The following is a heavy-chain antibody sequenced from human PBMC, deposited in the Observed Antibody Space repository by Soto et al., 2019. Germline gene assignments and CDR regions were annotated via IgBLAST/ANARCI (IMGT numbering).Heavy chain of an antibody. CDR1: GYSFSSYG. V-gene: IGHV1-18*01. CDR2: ISPYNDDT. D-gene: IGHD3-22*01. J-gene: IGHJ6*02. CDR3: ARGGYYDSSGARNYHYYGMDV. Sequence: WASVKVSCKASGYSFSSYGITWVRQAPGQGLEWLGWISPYNDDTKYAQRLQGRVTMTTDTSTRTAYMDIRGLRSDDTAIYYCARGGYYDSSGARNYHYYGMDVWGQGTTVTVS.